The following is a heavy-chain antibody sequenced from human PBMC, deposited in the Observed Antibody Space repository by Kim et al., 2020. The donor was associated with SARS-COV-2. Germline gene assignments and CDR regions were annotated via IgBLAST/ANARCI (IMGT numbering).Heavy chain of an antibody. D-gene: IGHD3-16*02. Sequence: RGSLRLSCAASGFTFSDYYMSWIRQAPGKGLEWVSYISSSSYTNYADSVKGRFTISRDNAKNSLYLQMNSLRAEDTAVYYCARVGYDYVWGSYRDYYYYYGMDVWGQGTTVTVSS. CDR3: ARVGYDYVWGSYRDYYYYYGMDV. CDR2: ISSSSYT. V-gene: IGHV3-11*05. CDR1: GFTFSDYY. J-gene: IGHJ6*02.